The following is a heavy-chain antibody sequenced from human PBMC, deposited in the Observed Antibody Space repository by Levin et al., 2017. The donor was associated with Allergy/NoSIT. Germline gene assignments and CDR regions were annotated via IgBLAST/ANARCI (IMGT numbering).Heavy chain of an antibody. CDR3: AKDRSGSLGSFDC. V-gene: IGHV3-23*01. Sequence: GESLKISCAASGFSFSSYAMNWVRQAPGKGLEWVSTISGSGITTYYEESVEGRFTISRDNSKSTLYLQMNSLRAEDAAIYYCAKDRSGSLGSFDCWGQGTLVTVSS. CDR1: GFSFSSYA. D-gene: IGHD1-26*01. CDR2: ISGSGITT. J-gene: IGHJ4*02.